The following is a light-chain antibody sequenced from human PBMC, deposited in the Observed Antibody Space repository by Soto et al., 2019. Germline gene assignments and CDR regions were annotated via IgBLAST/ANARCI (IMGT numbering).Light chain of an antibody. V-gene: IGLV2-11*01. J-gene: IGLJ1*01. Sequence: QSALTQPPSVSGSPGQSVTISCTGTSSDVGGFNYVSWYQHHPGKAPKLMIYDVNKRPSGVPDRFSGSKSGNTASLTISGLQAEDEAEYYCCSYAGGYTHYVFATGTKLTVL. CDR2: DVN. CDR3: CSYAGGYTHYV. CDR1: SSDVGGFNY.